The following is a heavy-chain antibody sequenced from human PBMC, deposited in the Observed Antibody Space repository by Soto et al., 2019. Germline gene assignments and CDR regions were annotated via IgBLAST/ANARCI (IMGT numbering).Heavy chain of an antibody. CDR2: IKQDGSEK. V-gene: IGHV3-7*03. J-gene: IGHJ4*02. D-gene: IGHD3-22*01. CDR1: GFTFSSYW. Sequence: GGSLRLSCAASGFTFSSYWMSWVRQAPGKGLEWVANIKQDGSEKYYADSVKGRFTISRDNAKNSLYLQMNSLRAEDTAVYYCATHPGFLNYYDSSGYYSNWGQGTLVTVSS. CDR3: ATHPGFLNYYDSSGYYSN.